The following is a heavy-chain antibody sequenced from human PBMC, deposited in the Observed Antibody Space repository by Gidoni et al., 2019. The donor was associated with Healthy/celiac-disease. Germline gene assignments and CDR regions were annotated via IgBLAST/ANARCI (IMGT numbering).Heavy chain of an antibody. D-gene: IGHD6-19*01. CDR2: INHSGST. CDR1: GGSFSGYY. V-gene: IGHV4-34*01. Sequence: QVQLQQWGAGLLKPSEPLSLTCAVYGGSFSGYYWSWIRQPPGKGLEWIGEINHSGSTNYNPSLKSRVTISVDTSKNQFSLKLSSVTAADTAVYYCTLAGTNTYRFDYWGQGTLVTVSS. CDR3: TLAGTNTYRFDY. J-gene: IGHJ4*02.